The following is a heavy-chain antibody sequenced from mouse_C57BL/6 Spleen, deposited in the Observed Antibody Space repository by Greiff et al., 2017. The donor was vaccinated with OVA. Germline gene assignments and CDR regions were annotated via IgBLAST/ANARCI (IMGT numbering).Heavy chain of an antibody. Sequence: QVQLQQPGAELVRPGSSVKLSCKASGYTFTSYWMDWVKQRPGQGLEWIGNIYPSDSETHYNQKFKDKATLTVDKSSSTAYMQLSSLTSEDSAVYYCARGDGYYNFDYWGQGTTLTVSS. CDR1: GYTFTSYW. CDR2: IYPSDSET. V-gene: IGHV1-61*01. CDR3: ARGDGYYNFDY. D-gene: IGHD2-3*01. J-gene: IGHJ2*01.